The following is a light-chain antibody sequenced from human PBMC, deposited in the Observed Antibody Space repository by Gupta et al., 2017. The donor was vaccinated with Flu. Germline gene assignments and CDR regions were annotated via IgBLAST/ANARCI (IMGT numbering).Light chain of an antibody. J-gene: IGKJ1*01. CDR2: KAS. Sequence: GDRVTITCRASQSISSWLAWYQQKPGKAPKLLIYKASNLQNGVPSTFSGSGSGTEFTLTISSLQPDDFATYYCQHYNSYPWTFGQGTKVEIK. CDR1: QSISSW. V-gene: IGKV1-5*03. CDR3: QHYNSYPWT.